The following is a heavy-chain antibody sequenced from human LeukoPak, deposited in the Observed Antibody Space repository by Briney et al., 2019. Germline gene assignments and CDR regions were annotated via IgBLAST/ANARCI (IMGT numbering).Heavy chain of an antibody. Sequence: GGSLRLSCAASGFSFGDYYMSGIRQAPGKGLQWVSYISGSSSYTSHAESVMGRFTISRDNAKNSLYLQMNSLRAEDTAVYYCARAIGSTPTLDSWGQGTLVTVSS. CDR3: ARAIGSTPTLDS. CDR2: ISGSSSYT. V-gene: IGHV3-11*06. CDR1: GFSFGDYY. D-gene: IGHD2-15*01. J-gene: IGHJ4*02.